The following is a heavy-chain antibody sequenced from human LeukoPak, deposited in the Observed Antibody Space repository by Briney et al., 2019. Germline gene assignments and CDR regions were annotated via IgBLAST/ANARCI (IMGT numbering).Heavy chain of an antibody. CDR3: AKSATLNFDY. V-gene: IGHV3-23*01. Sequence: PGGSLRLSCAASGFIVSGDFMSWVRQAPGKGLEWVSSISASGGSTDYADSVKGRFTISRDNSKSTLYLQMNSLRAEDTAVYYCAKSATLNFDYWGQGTLVTVSS. J-gene: IGHJ4*02. CDR2: ISASGGST. CDR1: GFIVSGDF.